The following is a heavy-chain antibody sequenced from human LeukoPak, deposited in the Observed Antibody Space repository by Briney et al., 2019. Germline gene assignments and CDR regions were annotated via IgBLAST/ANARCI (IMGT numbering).Heavy chain of an antibody. J-gene: IGHJ4*02. D-gene: IGHD2-2*01. CDR3: ARVLRPIVKYGIVVVPAADEV. CDR2: IYYSGST. V-gene: IGHV4-39*07. CDR1: GGSISSSSYY. Sequence: PSETLSLTCTVSGGSISSSSYYWGWIRQPPGKGLEWIGSIYYSGSTYYNPSLKSRVTMSVDTSKNQFSLKLSSVTAADTAVYYCARVLRPIVKYGIVVVPAADEVWGQATLVTVSS.